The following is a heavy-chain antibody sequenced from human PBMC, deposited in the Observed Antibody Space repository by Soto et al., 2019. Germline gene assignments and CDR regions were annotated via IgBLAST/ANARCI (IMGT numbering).Heavy chain of an antibody. CDR2: INHSGST. CDR3: ARRRGVVVPAAILGYYGMDV. CDR1: GGSFSGYY. V-gene: IGHV4-34*01. J-gene: IGHJ6*02. Sequence: PSETLSLTCSVYGGSFSGYYWSWIRQPPGKGLEWIGEINHSGSTNYNPSLKSRVTISVDTSKNQFSLKLSSVTAADTAVYYCARRRGVVVPAAILGYYGMDVWGQGTTVTVSS. D-gene: IGHD2-2*02.